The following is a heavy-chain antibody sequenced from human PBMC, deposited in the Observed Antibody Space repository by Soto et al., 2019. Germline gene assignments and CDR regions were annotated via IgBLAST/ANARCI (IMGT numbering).Heavy chain of an antibody. CDR3: ARLRIATNNYKWFDP. V-gene: IGHV4-31*03. D-gene: IGHD2-21*01. CDR2: IYVTGAV. CDR1: GAALNSGNYC. J-gene: IGHJ5*02. Sequence: SETLSLTCIVSGAALNSGNYCWSWIRQVPGKGLEWIGHIYVTGAVDYNPSLRDRITISQDTSERQFSLNLRLVTAADTAVYYCARLRIATNNYKWFDPWGQGTLVTVSS.